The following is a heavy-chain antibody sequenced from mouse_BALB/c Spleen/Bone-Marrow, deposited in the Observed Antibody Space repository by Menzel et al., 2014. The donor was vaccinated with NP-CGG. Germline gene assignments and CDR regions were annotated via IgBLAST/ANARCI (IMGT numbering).Heavy chain of an antibody. J-gene: IGHJ2*01. CDR2: IRNKANGYTT. Sequence: EVQVVESGGGLVQPGGSLRLSCATSGFTFTDYYMNWVRQPPGKALEWLGFIRNKANGYTTGYSASVKSRFTISRDNSQNILYLQMNTLRADDSATYYCARDKGRVFFDYWGQGTTLTVSS. CDR3: ARDKGRVFFDY. V-gene: IGHV7-3*02. CDR1: GFTFTDYY.